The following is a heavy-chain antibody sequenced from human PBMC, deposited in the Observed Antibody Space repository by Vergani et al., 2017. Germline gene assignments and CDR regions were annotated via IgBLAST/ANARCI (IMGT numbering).Heavy chain of an antibody. CDR1: GGSFSGYY. Sequence: QVQLQQWGAGLLKPSETLSLTCAVYGGSFSGYYWSWIRQPPGKGLEWIGEINHSGSTNYNPSLKSLVTISVDTSKNQFSLKLSSVTAADTAVYYCASGIAAAGTRYWGQGTLVTVSS. V-gene: IGHV4-34*01. CDR3: ASGIAAAGTRY. J-gene: IGHJ4*02. D-gene: IGHD6-13*01. CDR2: INHSGST.